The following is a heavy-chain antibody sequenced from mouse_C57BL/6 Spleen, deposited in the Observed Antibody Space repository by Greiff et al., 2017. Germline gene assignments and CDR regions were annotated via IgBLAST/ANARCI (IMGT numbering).Heavy chain of an antibody. J-gene: IGHJ3*01. V-gene: IGHV1-82*01. CDR3: ARKIDYSNFAWFAY. CDR1: GYAFSSSW. D-gene: IGHD2-5*01. Sequence: QVQLKESGPELVKPGASVKISCKASGYAFSSSWMNWVKPRPGKGLEWIGRIYPGDGDTNYNGKFKGKATLTADKSSSTAYIQLSSLTSEDSAVYFCARKIDYSNFAWFAYWGQGTLVTVSA. CDR2: IYPGDGDT.